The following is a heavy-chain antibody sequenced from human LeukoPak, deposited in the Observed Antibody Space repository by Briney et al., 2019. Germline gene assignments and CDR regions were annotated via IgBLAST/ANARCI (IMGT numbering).Heavy chain of an antibody. CDR3: ARESTVTGSDY. Sequence: GGPLRLSCAASGFTFSSYGMHWVRQAPGKGLEWVAVIWYDGSNKYYADSVKGRFTISRDNSKNTLYLQMNSLRAEDTAVYYCARESTVTGSDYWGQGTLVTVSS. CDR2: IWYDGSNK. V-gene: IGHV3-33*01. J-gene: IGHJ4*02. D-gene: IGHD4-17*01. CDR1: GFTFSSYG.